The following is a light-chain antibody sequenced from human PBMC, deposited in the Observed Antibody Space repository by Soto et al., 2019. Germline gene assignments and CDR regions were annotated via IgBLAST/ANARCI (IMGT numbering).Light chain of an antibody. CDR3: CSYAGSYTYV. V-gene: IGLV2-11*01. CDR2: DVS. CDR1: SSDVGGYNY. Sequence: QSALTQPRSVSGSPGQSVTISCTGTSSDVGGYNYVSWYQQHPGKAPKRMIYDVSKRPSGVPDRFSGSKSGNTASLTISGLQAEDEADYYRCSYAGSYTYVFGTGTKLTVL. J-gene: IGLJ1*01.